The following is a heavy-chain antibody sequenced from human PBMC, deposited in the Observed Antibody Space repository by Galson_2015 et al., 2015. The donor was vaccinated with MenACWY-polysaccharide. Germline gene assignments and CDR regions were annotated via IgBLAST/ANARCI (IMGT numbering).Heavy chain of an antibody. Sequence: SLRLSCAASGFNFSNYWMTWVRQAPGKGLEWAANIKKDGSEKHYVDSVKGRFTISRDNALYLQMNSLRAEDTAVYFCARGHYGMDVWGQGTTVTVSS. CDR2: IKKDGSEK. CDR1: GFNFSNYW. CDR3: ARGHYGMDV. J-gene: IGHJ6*02. V-gene: IGHV3-7*01.